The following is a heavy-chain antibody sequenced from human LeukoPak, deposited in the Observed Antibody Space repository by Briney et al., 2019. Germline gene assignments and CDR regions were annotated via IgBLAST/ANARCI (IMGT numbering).Heavy chain of an antibody. CDR2: ISSSGSST. CDR3: AREDGSQLDY. J-gene: IGHJ4*02. Sequence: GGSLRLSCATPGFTFSNYEMSWVRQTPGKGLEWVSYISSSGSSTYYADSVKGRFTISRDNAKSTLCLQMDSLRAGDTAVYYCAREDGSQLDYWGRGTLVTVSS. V-gene: IGHV3-48*03. CDR1: GFTFSNYE. D-gene: IGHD1-26*01.